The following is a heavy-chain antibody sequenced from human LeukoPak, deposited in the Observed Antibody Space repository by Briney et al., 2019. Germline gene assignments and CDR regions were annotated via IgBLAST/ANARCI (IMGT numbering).Heavy chain of an antibody. Sequence: AGGSLRLSCAASGFTFSSYGMSWVRQAPGKGLEWVSSISSSSSYIYYADSVKGRFTISRDNAKNSLYLQMNSLRAEDTAVYYCARERYNWNYALKDAFDIWGQGTMVTVSS. CDR3: ARERYNWNYALKDAFDI. V-gene: IGHV3-21*01. J-gene: IGHJ3*02. CDR1: GFTFSSYG. CDR2: ISSSSSYI. D-gene: IGHD1-7*01.